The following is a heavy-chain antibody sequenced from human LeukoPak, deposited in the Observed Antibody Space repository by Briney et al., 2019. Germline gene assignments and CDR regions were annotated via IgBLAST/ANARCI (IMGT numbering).Heavy chain of an antibody. V-gene: IGHV3-33*01. J-gene: IGHJ3*01. CDR1: GFSFSNSG. CDR3: AREISMFVNAFDL. Sequence: GGSLRLSCEASGFSFSNSGMHWVRQAPGKGLEWVAVIWYDGSNEYYAVAVKGRFTISRDNSKNTVHLQMNSLRVEDTSVYFCAREISMFVNAFDLWGQGTLVTVTS. D-gene: IGHD3-10*02. CDR2: IWYDGSNE.